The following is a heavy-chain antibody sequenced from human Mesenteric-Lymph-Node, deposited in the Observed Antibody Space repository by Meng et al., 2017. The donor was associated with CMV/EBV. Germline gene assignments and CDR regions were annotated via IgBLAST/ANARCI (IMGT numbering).Heavy chain of an antibody. CDR3: ARGRSAISWYYFDH. CDR2: INHSGST. CDR1: GGSFSGYY. D-gene: IGHD1-1*01. Sequence: SETLSLTCAVYGGSFSGYYWSWIRQPPGKGLEWIGEINHSGSTNYNPSLKSRVTISIDTSRNQFSLKVSSVTAADTAVYYCARGRSAISWYYFDHWGQGTLVTVSS. J-gene: IGHJ4*02. V-gene: IGHV4-34*01.